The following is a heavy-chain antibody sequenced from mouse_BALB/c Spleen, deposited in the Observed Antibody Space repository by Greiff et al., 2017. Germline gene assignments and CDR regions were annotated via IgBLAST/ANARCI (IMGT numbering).Heavy chain of an antibody. J-gene: IGHJ4*01. CDR3: ARRGNDDAMDY. V-gene: IGHV14-1*02. D-gene: IGHD2-2*01. CDR2: IDPENGNT. Sequence: EVQLQQSGAELVRPGALVKLSCKASGFNIKDYYMHWVKQRPEQGLEWIGWIDPENGNTIYDPKFQGKASITADTSSNTAYLQLSSLTSEDTAVYYCARRGNDDAMDYWGQGTSVTVSS. CDR1: GFNIKDYY.